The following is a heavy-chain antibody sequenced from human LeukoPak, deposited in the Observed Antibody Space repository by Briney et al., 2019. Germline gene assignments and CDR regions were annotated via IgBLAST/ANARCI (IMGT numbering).Heavy chain of an antibody. Sequence: GGSLRPSCAASGFTFSTYRMNWVRQAPGKGLEWLSYISSGSNTIFYADSVKGRFTISRDNAKNSLFLQVNSLRDEDTAVYYCARGSYYAPYYFDYWGQGTLVTVSS. CDR1: GFTFSTYR. CDR3: ARGSYYAPYYFDY. D-gene: IGHD1-26*01. CDR2: ISSGSNTI. V-gene: IGHV3-48*02. J-gene: IGHJ4*02.